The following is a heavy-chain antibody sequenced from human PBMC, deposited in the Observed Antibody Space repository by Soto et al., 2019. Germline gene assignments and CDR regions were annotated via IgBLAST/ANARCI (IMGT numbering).Heavy chain of an antibody. CDR3: ASEGGSYRGGCFDY. V-gene: IGHV3-23*01. J-gene: IGHJ4*02. CDR1: GFTFSSYA. D-gene: IGHD3-16*02. Sequence: EVQLLESGGGLVQPGGSLRLSCAASGFTFSSYAMSWVRQAPGKGLEWVSAISGRGGNKYYADSVKGRFTISRDNSKSTLYLQMNSLRAEDTAVYYCASEGGSYRGGCFDYWGQGTLVTVSS. CDR2: ISGRGGNK.